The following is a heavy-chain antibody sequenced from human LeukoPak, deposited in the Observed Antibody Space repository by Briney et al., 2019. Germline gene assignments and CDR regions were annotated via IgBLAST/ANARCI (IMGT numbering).Heavy chain of an antibody. CDR2: MKQSGTP. V-gene: IGHV4-34*01. J-gene: IGHJ4*02. CDR1: GGSFSAFH. Sequence: SETLSLTCAVYGGSFSAFHWNWIRQSPATGLEWLGEMKQSGTPRYNPSLQSRVTIPVDKSKNQFSLNVRSVTAADTAVYYCASRPFLYGFRTYFDNWAQGTLVTVSS. D-gene: IGHD3-10*01. CDR3: ASRPFLYGFRTYFDN.